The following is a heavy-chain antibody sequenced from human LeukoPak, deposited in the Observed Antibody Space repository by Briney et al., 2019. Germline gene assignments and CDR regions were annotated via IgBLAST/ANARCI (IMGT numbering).Heavy chain of an antibody. D-gene: IGHD3-16*01. V-gene: IGHV4-4*09. CDR3: ARGVGLTQGGAFDF. Sequence: SETLSLTCTVSGGSISSYYWSWIRQPPGKGLEWIGSIYHSGSTHYKSSLKSRVTISVDTSKNQLSLKLTSVTAADTAVYYCARGVGLTQGGAFDFWGQGTLVTVSS. CDR2: IYHSGST. J-gene: IGHJ4*02. CDR1: GGSISSYY.